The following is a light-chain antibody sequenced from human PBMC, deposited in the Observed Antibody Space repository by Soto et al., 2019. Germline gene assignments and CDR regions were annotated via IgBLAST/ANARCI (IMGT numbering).Light chain of an antibody. Sequence: QSVLTQPPSVSAAPGQQVTISCSGSTSNIGNHYVSWYQQLPGRAPKLLISNDDQRPSGVPDRFSGSKSGTSAFLAIRGLRSEDEADYFCAAWDDSFWVFGGGTKLTVL. J-gene: IGLJ3*02. CDR1: TSNIGNHY. V-gene: IGLV1-47*02. CDR2: NDD. CDR3: AAWDDSFWV.